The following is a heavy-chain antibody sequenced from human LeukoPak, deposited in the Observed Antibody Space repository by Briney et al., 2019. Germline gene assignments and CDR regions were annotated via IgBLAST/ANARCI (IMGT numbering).Heavy chain of an antibody. Sequence: GGSLRLSCAASGFTFSSYAMSWVRQAPGKGLEWVSGISGTGGSTYYTDSVKGRSTISRDNPKNTLYLQMNSLRAEDTAVYYCVKDRSYYGSSGYYDYWGQGTLVTVSS. CDR2: ISGTGGST. J-gene: IGHJ4*02. V-gene: IGHV3-23*01. CDR1: GFTFSSYA. CDR3: VKDRSYYGSSGYYDY. D-gene: IGHD3-22*01.